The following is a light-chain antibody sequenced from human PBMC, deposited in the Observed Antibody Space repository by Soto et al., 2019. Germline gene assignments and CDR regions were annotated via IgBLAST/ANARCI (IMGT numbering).Light chain of an antibody. CDR1: SSDVGGYKY. Sequence: QSGLTPPASVSGSPGQAITISCTGTSSDVGGYKYVSWYQQHPGKAPKLMIYDVSNRPSGVSNRFSGSKSGNTASLTISGLQAEDEADYYCSSYTSSSTLVFGTGTKVTVL. J-gene: IGLJ1*01. CDR2: DVS. CDR3: SSYTSSSTLV. V-gene: IGLV2-14*01.